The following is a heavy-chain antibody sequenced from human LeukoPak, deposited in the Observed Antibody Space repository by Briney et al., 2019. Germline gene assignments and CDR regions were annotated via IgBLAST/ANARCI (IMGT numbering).Heavy chain of an antibody. CDR2: ISSTSSNI. Sequence: GGSLRLSCAASGFTFSTYSMNWVRQAPGKGLEWVSSISSTSSNIYHADSVKGRFTISRDNAQKSLYLQMNSLRAEDTAVYYCARVGYSSGWYFDYWGQGTLVTVSS. V-gene: IGHV3-21*01. J-gene: IGHJ4*02. CDR1: GFTFSTYS. D-gene: IGHD6-19*01. CDR3: ARVGYSSGWYFDY.